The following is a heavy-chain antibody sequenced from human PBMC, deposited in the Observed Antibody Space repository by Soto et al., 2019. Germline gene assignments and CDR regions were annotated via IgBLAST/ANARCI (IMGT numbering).Heavy chain of an antibody. Sequence: QVQLVESGGGVVQPGRSLRLSCAASGFTFSSYAIHWVRQAPGKGLEWVAVISYDGSNKYFADSVKGRFTISRDNSKNTLYLQMNNLRAEDTAVYYCARRYDFWSSGMDVWGQGTTVTVSS. CDR1: GFTFSSYA. D-gene: IGHD3-3*01. CDR2: ISYDGSNK. V-gene: IGHV3-30-3*01. CDR3: ARRYDFWSSGMDV. J-gene: IGHJ6*02.